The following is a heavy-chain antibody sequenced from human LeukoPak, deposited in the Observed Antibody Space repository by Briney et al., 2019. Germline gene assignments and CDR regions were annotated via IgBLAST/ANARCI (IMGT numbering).Heavy chain of an antibody. Sequence: GRSLRLSCAASGFTFDDYAMHWVRRAPGKGLEWVSGISWNSGSIGYADSVKGRFTISRDNAKNSLYLQMNSLRGEDTALYYCAKDRYSSSWPTMDVWGKGTTVTVSS. CDR2: ISWNSGSI. D-gene: IGHD6-13*01. CDR1: GFTFDDYA. J-gene: IGHJ6*03. CDR3: AKDRYSSSWPTMDV. V-gene: IGHV3-9*01.